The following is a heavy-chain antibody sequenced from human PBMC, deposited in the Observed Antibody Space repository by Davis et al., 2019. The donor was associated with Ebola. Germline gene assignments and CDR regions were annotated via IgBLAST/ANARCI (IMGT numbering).Heavy chain of an antibody. Sequence: GGSLRLSCAASGFTFSSYAMSWVRQAPGKGLEWVSAISGSGGSTYYADSVKGRFTISRDNSKNTLYLQMNSLRAEDTAVYYCASGPFYCSGGSCYLYYYYGMDVWGKGTTVTVSS. V-gene: IGHV3-23*01. CDR2: ISGSGGST. D-gene: IGHD2-15*01. J-gene: IGHJ6*04. CDR3: ASGPFYCSGGSCYLYYYYGMDV. CDR1: GFTFSSYA.